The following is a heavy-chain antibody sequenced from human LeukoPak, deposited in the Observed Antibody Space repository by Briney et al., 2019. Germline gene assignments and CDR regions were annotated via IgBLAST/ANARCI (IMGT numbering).Heavy chain of an antibody. CDR3: ASPMWDTAIHDY. J-gene: IGHJ4*02. D-gene: IGHD5-18*01. Sequence: GGSLRLSCAASGFTFSSHRMHWVRQAPGKGLVWVSRINSDGSITSYADSVKGRFTISRDNAKDTLYLQMNSLRAEDAAVYYCASPMWDTAIHDYWGQGTLVTVSS. V-gene: IGHV3-74*01. CDR1: GFTFSSHR. CDR2: INSDGSIT.